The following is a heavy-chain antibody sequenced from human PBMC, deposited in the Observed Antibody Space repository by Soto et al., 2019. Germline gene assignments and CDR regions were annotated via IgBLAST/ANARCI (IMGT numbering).Heavy chain of an antibody. Sequence: PGGSLRLSCAASGFTFSSYAMSWVRQAPGKGLEWVSAISGSGGSTYYADSVKGRFTISRDNSKNTLYLQMNSLRAEDTAVYYCAKGIVVVPAAVYFDYWGQGTLVTVPS. J-gene: IGHJ4*02. V-gene: IGHV3-23*01. D-gene: IGHD2-2*01. CDR3: AKGIVVVPAAVYFDY. CDR2: ISGSGGST. CDR1: GFTFSSYA.